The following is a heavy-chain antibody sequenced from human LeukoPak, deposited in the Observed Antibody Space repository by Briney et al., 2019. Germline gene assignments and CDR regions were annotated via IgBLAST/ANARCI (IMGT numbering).Heavy chain of an antibody. D-gene: IGHD3-16*02. J-gene: IGHJ4*02. Sequence: GASVKVSCKASGYTFTSYGISWVRQAPGQGLEWMGWISAYNGNTNYAQKLQGRVTMTTDTSTSTAYMELRSLRSDDTAVYYCARDRGYYDYVWGSYRPGLLDYWGQGTLVTVSS. CDR2: ISAYNGNT. CDR1: GYTFTSYG. V-gene: IGHV1-18*01. CDR3: ARDRGYYDYVWGSYRPGLLDY.